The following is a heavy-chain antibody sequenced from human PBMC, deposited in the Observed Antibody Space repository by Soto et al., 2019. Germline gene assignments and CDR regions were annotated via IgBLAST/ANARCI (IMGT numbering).Heavy chain of an antibody. CDR3: ARPHGGSSGWDNWFDP. V-gene: IGHV4-59*01. CDR2: IYYSEST. J-gene: IGHJ5*02. Sequence: SETLSLTCTVSGGSISSYYWSWIRQPPGKGLEWIGYIYYSESTNYNPSIKSRVTKSEDTSKNQFSLKLSSVTAADTVVYYCARPHGGSSGWDNWFDPWGQGTLVTVSS. D-gene: IGHD6-25*01. CDR1: GGSISSYY.